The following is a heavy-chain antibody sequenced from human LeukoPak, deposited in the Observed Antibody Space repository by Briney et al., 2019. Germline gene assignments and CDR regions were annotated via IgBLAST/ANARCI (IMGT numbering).Heavy chain of an antibody. D-gene: IGHD3-10*01. CDR2: IQYDGTTK. CDR3: AKDRGYYGSGSPFDY. Sequence: GGSLRLSCDTSGFTFSTYGIHWVRQAPGKWLEWVAFIQYDGTTKYNADSVKGRFTISRDNSKNMLFLQMSNLRAEDTAMYYCAKDRGYYGSGSPFDYWGQGTLVTVSS. J-gene: IGHJ4*02. CDR1: GFTFSTYG. V-gene: IGHV3-30*02.